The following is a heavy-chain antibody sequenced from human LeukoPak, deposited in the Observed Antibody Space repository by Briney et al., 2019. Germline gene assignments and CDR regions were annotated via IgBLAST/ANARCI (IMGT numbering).Heavy chain of an antibody. V-gene: IGHV3-21*04. Sequence: GGSLRLSCAASGFTFSSYSMNWVRQAPGKGLEWVSSISTSSSYIYYADSVKGRFTISRDNAKNSLYLQMNSLRAEDTAVYYCAKGPYDSSGYYQYYFDYWGQGTLVTVSS. CDR1: GFTFSSYS. CDR3: AKGPYDSSGYYQYYFDY. CDR2: ISTSSSYI. D-gene: IGHD3-22*01. J-gene: IGHJ4*02.